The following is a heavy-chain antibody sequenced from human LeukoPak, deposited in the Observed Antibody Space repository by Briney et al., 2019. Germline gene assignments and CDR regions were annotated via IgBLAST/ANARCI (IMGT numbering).Heavy chain of an antibody. CDR1: GGSISTYY. CDR3: ARGEWLQDY. Sequence: KPSQTLSLTCTVSGGSISTYYWSWIRQPPGKGLEWIGYISYSGSTNYNPSLKSRVTISVDTSKNHFSLKLSSVTAADTAVYYCARGEWLQDYWGQGTLVTVSS. V-gene: IGHV4-59*08. CDR2: ISYSGST. J-gene: IGHJ4*02. D-gene: IGHD3-3*01.